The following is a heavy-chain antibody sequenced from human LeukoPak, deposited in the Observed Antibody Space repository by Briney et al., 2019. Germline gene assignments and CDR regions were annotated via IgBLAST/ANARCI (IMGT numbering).Heavy chain of an antibody. Sequence: PGGSLRLSCAASGLTVSSNYMSWVRQAPGKGLEWVSVIYSGGSTEYTDSVKGRFTISRDNSKNMVYPQTNSLRAEDTAVYYCARGDSGSWNYKRGFDYWGQGTLVTVSS. J-gene: IGHJ4*02. CDR1: GLTVSSNY. CDR2: IYSGGST. V-gene: IGHV3-53*01. D-gene: IGHD1-26*01. CDR3: ARGDSGSWNYKRGFDY.